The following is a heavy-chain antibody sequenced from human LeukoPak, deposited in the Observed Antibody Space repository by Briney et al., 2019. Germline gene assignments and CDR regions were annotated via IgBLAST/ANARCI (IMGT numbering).Heavy chain of an antibody. CDR3: ARTLRFLEWSYGMDV. CDR1: GGSFSGYY. D-gene: IGHD3-3*01. J-gene: IGHJ6*02. CDR2: IYYSGST. V-gene: IGHV4-59*01. Sequence: PSETLSLTCAVYGGSFSGYYWSWIRQPPGKGLEWIGYIYYSGSTNYNPSLKSRVTISVDTSKNQFSLKLSSVTAADTAVYYCARTLRFLEWSYGMDVWGQGTTVTVSS.